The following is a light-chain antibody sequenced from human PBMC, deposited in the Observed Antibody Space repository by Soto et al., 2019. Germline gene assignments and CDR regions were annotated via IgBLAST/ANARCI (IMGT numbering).Light chain of an antibody. J-gene: IGLJ2*01. Sequence: QSVLTQPPSVSGAPGQRVTISCTGSSSNIGAGYGVHWYQQLPGTAPKLLIFGNTNRPSGVPDRFSGSKSGASGSLAITGLQAEDEADHYCQSWDSSLSVVFGGGTKLTVL. CDR3: QSWDSSLSVV. V-gene: IGLV1-40*01. CDR2: GNT. CDR1: SSNIGAGYG.